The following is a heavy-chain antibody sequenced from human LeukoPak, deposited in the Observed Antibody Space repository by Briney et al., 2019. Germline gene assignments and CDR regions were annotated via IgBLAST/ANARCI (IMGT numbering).Heavy chain of an antibody. J-gene: IGHJ4*02. CDR3: AKGDVVVPAAII. Sequence: SGGSLRLSCAASGFTFSSYWMHWVRQVPGKGLVWVSRINSEGSTRSYADSVRGRFTISRDNAKNTLYLQMNSLRAEDTAVYYCAKGDVVVPAAIIWGQGTLVTVSS. CDR2: INSEGSTR. CDR1: GFTFSSYW. V-gene: IGHV3-74*01. D-gene: IGHD2-2*01.